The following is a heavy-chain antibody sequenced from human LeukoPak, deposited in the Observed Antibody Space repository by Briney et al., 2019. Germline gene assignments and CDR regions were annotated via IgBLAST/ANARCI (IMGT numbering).Heavy chain of an antibody. V-gene: IGHV4-30-2*01. Sequence: SQTLSLTCAVSGGSISSGGYSWSWVRQPPGTGLEWIGYIYHSGSTYYNPSLKSRVTISVDRSKNQFSLKLSSVTAADTAVYYCARSIAVAGTSYYFDYWGQGTLVTVSS. CDR2: IYHSGST. CDR3: ARSIAVAGTSYYFDY. J-gene: IGHJ4*02. CDR1: GGSISSGGYS. D-gene: IGHD6-19*01.